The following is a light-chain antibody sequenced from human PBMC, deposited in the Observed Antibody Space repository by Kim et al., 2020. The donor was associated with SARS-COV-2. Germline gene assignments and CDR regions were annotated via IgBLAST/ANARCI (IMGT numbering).Light chain of an antibody. CDR1: SSDVGRYNL. CDR3: CSYAADSTYV. J-gene: IGLJ1*01. CDR2: EVS. Sequence: QSALTQPASVSGSPGESITISCTGTSSDVGRYNLVSWYQQHPGKAPKLMIYEVSKRPSGVSNRFSGSKSGNTASLTISGIQAEDEADYYCCSYAADSTYVFGTGTKVTVL. V-gene: IGLV2-23*02.